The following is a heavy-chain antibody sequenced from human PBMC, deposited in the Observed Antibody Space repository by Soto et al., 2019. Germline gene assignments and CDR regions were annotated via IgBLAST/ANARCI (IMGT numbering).Heavy chain of an antibody. V-gene: IGHV1-2*02. Sequence: AAVKASCKASGYTFTSYGISWGLQAPGQGVEGMGWISLNSGGTNYAQKFQGRVTMTRDTSISTAYMELSSLRSDDTAVYYCARAIYDSSALTAEYFQHWGQGTRVPASS. D-gene: IGHD3-22*01. CDR2: ISLNSGGT. J-gene: IGHJ1*01. CDR3: ARAIYDSSALTAEYFQH. CDR1: GYTFTSYG.